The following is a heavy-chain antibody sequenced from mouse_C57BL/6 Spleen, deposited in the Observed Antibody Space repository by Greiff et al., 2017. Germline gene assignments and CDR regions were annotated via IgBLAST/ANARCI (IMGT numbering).Heavy chain of an antibody. Sequence: QVQLKQPGAELVRPGSSVKLSCKASGYTFTSYWMDWVKQRPGQGLEWIGNIYPSDSETHYNQKFKDKATLTVDKSSSTAYMQLSILTSEDSAVYYCARSPYYYGSSYVVFFDDWGQGTTLTVSS. CDR2: IYPSDSET. J-gene: IGHJ2*01. V-gene: IGHV1-61*01. CDR1: GYTFTSYW. D-gene: IGHD1-1*01. CDR3: ARSPYYYGSSYVVFFDD.